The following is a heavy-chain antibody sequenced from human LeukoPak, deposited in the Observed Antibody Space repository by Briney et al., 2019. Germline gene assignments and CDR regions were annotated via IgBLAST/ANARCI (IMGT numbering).Heavy chain of an antibody. V-gene: IGHV3-21*01. Sequence: GGSLRLSCAASGFTFSSYGMSWVRQAPGKGLEWVSSISRSTSHIHYADSLKGRFTISRDNAKNSLYLQMKSLRAEDTAVYYCARECDRWLQLGAFDIWGQGTMVTVSS. CDR2: ISRSTSHI. J-gene: IGHJ3*02. CDR1: GFTFSSYG. CDR3: ARECDRWLQLGAFDI. D-gene: IGHD5-24*01.